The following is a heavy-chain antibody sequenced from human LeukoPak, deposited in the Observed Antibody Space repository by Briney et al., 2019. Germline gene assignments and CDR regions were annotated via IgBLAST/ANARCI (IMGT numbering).Heavy chain of an antibody. J-gene: IGHJ4*02. Sequence: GSPRLSCAASGFTVSSNYMSWVRQAPGKGLEWVSVIYSGGSTYYADSVKGRFTISRDNSKNTLYLQMNSLRAEDTAVYYCARPLYSSGWSFDYWGQGTLVTVSS. D-gene: IGHD6-19*01. V-gene: IGHV3-53*01. CDR3: ARPLYSSGWSFDY. CDR2: IYSGGST. CDR1: GFTVSSNY.